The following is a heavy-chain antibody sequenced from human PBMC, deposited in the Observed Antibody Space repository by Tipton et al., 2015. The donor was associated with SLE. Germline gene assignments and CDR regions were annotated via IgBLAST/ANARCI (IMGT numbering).Heavy chain of an antibody. CDR2: ISSSSSYI. J-gene: IGHJ4*02. CDR3: ARGKAAGRVYFDY. D-gene: IGHD6-13*01. V-gene: IGHV3-21*01. CDR1: GFTFSSYS. Sequence: GSLRLSCAASGFTFSSYSMNWVRQAPGKGLEWVSSISSSSSYIYYADSVKGRFTISRDNAKNSLYLQMNSLRAEDTAVYYCARGKAAGRVYFDYWGQGTLVTVSS.